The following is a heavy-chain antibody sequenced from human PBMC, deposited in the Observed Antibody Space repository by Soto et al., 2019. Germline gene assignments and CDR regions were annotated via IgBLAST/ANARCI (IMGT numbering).Heavy chain of an antibody. V-gene: IGHV3-74*01. CDR1: GFTFSSYW. Sequence: GGSLRLSCAASGFTFSSYWMHWVRQAPGKGLVWVSRINSDGSSTSYADSVKGRFTISRDNAKNTLYLQMNSLRAEDTAVYYCASVYCSGGSCYPDYYYYGMDVWGQGTTVTVSS. J-gene: IGHJ6*02. D-gene: IGHD2-15*01. CDR3: ASVYCSGGSCYPDYYYYGMDV. CDR2: INSDGSST.